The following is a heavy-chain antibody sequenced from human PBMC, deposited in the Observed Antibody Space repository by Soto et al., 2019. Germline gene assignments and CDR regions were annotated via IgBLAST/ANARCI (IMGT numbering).Heavy chain of an antibody. J-gene: IGHJ4*02. Sequence: QVQLVQSGAEVKKPGASVKVSCKASGYTFTNFYMHWVRQAPGQGPEWVGIINPNGGSTSYAQNSTGRISMXXDXSXXTGYMELSSLRSDDTAVYYCARALPSIPASREGDYWGQGTLVTVSS. V-gene: IGHV1-46*01. D-gene: IGHD6-6*01. CDR1: GYTFTNFY. CDR3: ARALPSIPASREGDY. CDR2: INPNGGST.